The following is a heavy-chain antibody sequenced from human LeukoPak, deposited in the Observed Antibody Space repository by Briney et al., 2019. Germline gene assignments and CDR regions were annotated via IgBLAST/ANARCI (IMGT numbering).Heavy chain of an antibody. V-gene: IGHV4-59*01. Sequence: SETLSLTCTVSGGSISSYYWSCIRQPAGKRLEWTGYIYYSGSTNYNPSLKSRVTISVDTSKNQFSLKLSSVTAADTAVYYCARASSSWYFDYWGQGTLVTVSS. J-gene: IGHJ4*02. D-gene: IGHD6-13*01. CDR1: GGSISSYY. CDR3: ARASSSWYFDY. CDR2: IYYSGST.